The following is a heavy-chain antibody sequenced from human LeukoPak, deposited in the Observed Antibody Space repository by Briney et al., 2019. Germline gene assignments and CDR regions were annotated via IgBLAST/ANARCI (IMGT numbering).Heavy chain of an antibody. CDR2: ISAYHGNT. Sequence: GASVKVCCKASGYTFTSYGISWVRQAPGQGLEWMGWISAYHGNTNNTQKLQGRVTMTTDTSTSTAYMELRSLRSDDTGVYYRARVRTRVTMIVVVIDYWGQGTLVTVSS. J-gene: IGHJ4*02. D-gene: IGHD3-22*01. CDR1: GYTFTSYG. V-gene: IGHV1-18*01. CDR3: ARVRTRVTMIVVVIDY.